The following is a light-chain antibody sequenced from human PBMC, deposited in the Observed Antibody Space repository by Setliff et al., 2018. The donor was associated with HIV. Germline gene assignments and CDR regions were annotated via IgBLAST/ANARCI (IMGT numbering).Light chain of an antibody. V-gene: IGLV1-40*01. CDR1: SSNIGAAYD. CDR2: GNI. Sequence: APGQRVTISCTGSSSNIGAAYDVHWYRQFPGTAPKLLIYGNINRPSGVPDRFSGSKSGTSGSLTITGLQAEDEADYYCQSYDSSLSAHVFGTGTKVTVL. CDR3: QSYDSSLSAHV. J-gene: IGLJ1*01.